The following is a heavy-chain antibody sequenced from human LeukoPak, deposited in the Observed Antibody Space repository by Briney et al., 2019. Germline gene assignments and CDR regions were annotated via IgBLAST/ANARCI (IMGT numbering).Heavy chain of an antibody. V-gene: IGHV4-34*01. CDR3: ATSGWYLLPGVY. CDR1: GGSFSGYY. D-gene: IGHD6-19*01. CDR2: INHSGST. Sequence: SETLSLTCAVYGGSFSGYYWSWIRQPPGKGLEWIGEINHSGSTNYNPSLESRVTISVDTSKNQFSLKLSSVTAADTAVYYCATSGWYLLPGVYWGQGTLVTVSS. J-gene: IGHJ4*02.